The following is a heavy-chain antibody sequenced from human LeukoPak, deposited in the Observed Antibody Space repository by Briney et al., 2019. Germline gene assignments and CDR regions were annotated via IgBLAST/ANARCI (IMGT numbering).Heavy chain of an antibody. CDR2: INTDGSIT. CDR3: AKAGTYRFDS. CDR1: GFTFSSYL. V-gene: IGHV3-74*03. D-gene: IGHD3-16*02. J-gene: IGHJ4*02. Sequence: GGSLRLSCAASGFTFSSYLMHWVRHAPGEGLVWVSLINTDGSITKYADSVNGRFTISRDNAKNTVYLQMNSLRAEDTSVYYCAKAGTYRFDSWGQGTLVTVSS.